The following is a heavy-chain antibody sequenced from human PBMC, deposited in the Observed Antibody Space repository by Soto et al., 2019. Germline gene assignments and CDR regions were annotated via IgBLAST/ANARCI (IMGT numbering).Heavy chain of an antibody. V-gene: IGHV1-8*01. CDR2: MNPNSGNT. D-gene: IGHD6-6*01. Sequence: TSVKVSCKASGYTFTSYDINWVRQATGQGLEWMGWMNPNSGNTGYAQKFQGRVTMTRNTSISTAYMELSSLRSEDTAVYYCARGHAQLRRGFCYYMDVWGKGTTVTVSS. CDR1: GYTFTSYD. CDR3: ARGHAQLRRGFCYYMDV. J-gene: IGHJ6*03.